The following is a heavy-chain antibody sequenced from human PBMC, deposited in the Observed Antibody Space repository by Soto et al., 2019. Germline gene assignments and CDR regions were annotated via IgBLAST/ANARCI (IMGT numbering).Heavy chain of an antibody. CDR3: ARGSRAYSSGWGYYYYGMDV. D-gene: IGHD6-19*01. J-gene: IGHJ6*02. Sequence: SEILSLTCAVYGGSFSGYYWIWIHRPPGKGLEWIGEINHSGSTNYNPSLKSRVTISVDTSKNQFSLKLSSVTAADTAVYYCARGSRAYSSGWGYYYYGMDVWGQGTTVT. CDR2: INHSGST. CDR1: GGSFSGYY. V-gene: IGHV4-34*01.